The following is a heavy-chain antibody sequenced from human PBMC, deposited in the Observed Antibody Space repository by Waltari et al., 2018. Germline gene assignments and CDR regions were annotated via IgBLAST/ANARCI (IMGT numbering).Heavy chain of an antibody. J-gene: IGHJ4*02. D-gene: IGHD2-15*01. V-gene: IGHV4-4*02. CDR1: GDSVTSSYL. Sequence: QLQLQESSPGLVKPSGTLSLTCAVSGDSVTSSYLWNWVRQPPGKGLEWIGQVHGSGRTNYNPSFASRVTVSLDTSNTQVSLKVTSATAADTAVYYCARDRGRGLYLDSWGPGTLVTVSP. CDR2: VHGSGRT. CDR3: ARDRGRGLYLDS.